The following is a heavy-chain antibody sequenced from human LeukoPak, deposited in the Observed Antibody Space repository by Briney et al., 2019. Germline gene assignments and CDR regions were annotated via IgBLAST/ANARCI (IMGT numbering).Heavy chain of an antibody. Sequence: SETLSLTCTVSGGSISSSSYYWGWIRQPPGKGLEWIGSIYYSGSTYYNPSLKSRVTISVDTSKNQFSLKLSSVTAADTAVYYCARDIVVVPAAKNGFDPWGQGTLVTVSS. J-gene: IGHJ5*02. CDR1: GGSISSSSYY. V-gene: IGHV4-39*07. CDR3: ARDIVVVPAAKNGFDP. CDR2: IYYSGST. D-gene: IGHD2-2*01.